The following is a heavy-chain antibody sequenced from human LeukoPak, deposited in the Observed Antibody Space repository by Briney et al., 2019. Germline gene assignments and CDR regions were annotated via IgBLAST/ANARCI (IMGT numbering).Heavy chain of an antibody. CDR2: ISSSSSYI. CDR1: GFTFSSYS. Sequence: GGSLRLSCAASGFTFSSYSMNWVRQAPGKGLEWVSSISSSSSYIYYADSVKGRFTISRDNAKNSLYLQMNSLRAEDTAVYYCARSQLGGKYYFDYWGQGTLVTVS. V-gene: IGHV3-21*01. J-gene: IGHJ4*02. CDR3: ARSQLGGKYYFDY. D-gene: IGHD7-27*01.